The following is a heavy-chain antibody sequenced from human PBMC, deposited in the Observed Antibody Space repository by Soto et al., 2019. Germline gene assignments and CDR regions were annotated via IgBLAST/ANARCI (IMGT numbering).Heavy chain of an antibody. Sequence: GGSLRLSCAASGFTFSSYAMHWVHQAPGKGLEWVAVISYDGSNKYYADSVKGRFTISRDNSKNTLYLQMNSLRAEDTAVYYCARSGYCSSTSCSYYGMDVWGQGTKVTASS. D-gene: IGHD2-2*01. V-gene: IGHV3-30-3*01. J-gene: IGHJ6*02. CDR3: ARSGYCSSTSCSYYGMDV. CDR1: GFTFSSYA. CDR2: ISYDGSNK.